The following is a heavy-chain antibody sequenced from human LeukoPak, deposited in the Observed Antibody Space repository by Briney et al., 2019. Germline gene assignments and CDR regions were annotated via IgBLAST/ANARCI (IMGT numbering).Heavy chain of an antibody. V-gene: IGHV4-4*07. CDR1: GGSISSYY. CDR2: IYTSGST. Sequence: SETLSLTCTVSGGSISSYYWSWIRQPAGKELEWIGRIYTSGSTNYNPSLKSRVTMSVDTSKNQFSLKLSSVTAADTAEYYCARTYCSSTSCRNGYYYMDVWGKGTTVTVSS. CDR3: ARTYCSSTSCRNGYYYMDV. J-gene: IGHJ6*03. D-gene: IGHD2-2*01.